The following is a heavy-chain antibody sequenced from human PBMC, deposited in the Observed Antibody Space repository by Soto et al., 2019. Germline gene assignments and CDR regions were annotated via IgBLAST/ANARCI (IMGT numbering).Heavy chain of an antibody. V-gene: IGHV3-23*01. CDR3: AKDLSFEGHCAGGRCYSDS. J-gene: IGHJ4*02. D-gene: IGHD2-8*02. CDR2: IRGSGAMT. CDR1: GFTFSSYA. Sequence: GGSLRLSCAASGFTFSSYAMTWVRQAPGKGLEWVSTIRGSGAMTYYADSVKGRFTISRDNSKNTLSLQMNSLRAEDTAVYYCAKDLSFEGHCAGGRCYSDSWGQGALVTVSS.